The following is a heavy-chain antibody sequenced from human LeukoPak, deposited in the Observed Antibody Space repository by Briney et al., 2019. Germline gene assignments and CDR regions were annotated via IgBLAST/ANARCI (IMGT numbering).Heavy chain of an antibody. CDR2: VYPADSDT. CDR3: ARTQGLYGAADY. D-gene: IGHD2-2*02. CDR1: GYTLSDLW. V-gene: IGHV5-51*01. Sequence: GESLKISCQASGYTLSDLWIGWVRQMPGQGLEWMGSVYPADSDTRYSPPFEGHVTISADKSTNTAFLQWNSLQSSDSGIYFCARTQGLYGAADYWGQGTLVISSS. J-gene: IGHJ4*02.